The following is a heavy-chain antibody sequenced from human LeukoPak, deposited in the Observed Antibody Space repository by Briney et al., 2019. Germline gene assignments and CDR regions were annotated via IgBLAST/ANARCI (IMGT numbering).Heavy chain of an antibody. CDR3: ATQTGSGLFILP. J-gene: IGHJ4*02. Sequence: SETPSLTCIITGGSISDYYWDWIRQPPGKGLEWIGSIYYSGNTYYNASLKSQVSISIDTSKNQFSLKLTSVTAADTAVYYCATQTGSGLFILPGGQGTLVTVSS. D-gene: IGHD3/OR15-3a*01. CDR2: IYYSGNT. V-gene: IGHV4-39*01. CDR1: GGSISDYY.